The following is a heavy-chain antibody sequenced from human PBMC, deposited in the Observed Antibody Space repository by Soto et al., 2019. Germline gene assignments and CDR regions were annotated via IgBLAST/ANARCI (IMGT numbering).Heavy chain of an antibody. J-gene: IGHJ5*02. CDR1: GGSISSGDYY. V-gene: IGHV4-30-4*01. D-gene: IGHD3-16*01. CDR3: ARAVTPLGEDGFDP. Sequence: QVQLQESGPGLVKPSQTLSLTCTVSGGSISSGDYYWSWIRQPPGKGLEWIGYIYYSVSTYYNPSLKSRVTVSVDTSKNRFSLKLSSVTAADTAVYYCARAVTPLGEDGFDPWGQGTLVTVSS. CDR2: IYYSVST.